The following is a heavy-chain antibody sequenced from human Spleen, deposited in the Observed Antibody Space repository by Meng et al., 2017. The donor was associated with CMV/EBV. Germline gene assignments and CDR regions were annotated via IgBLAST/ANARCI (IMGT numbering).Heavy chain of an antibody. Sequence: SGFIFDDYTIHWVRQAPGKGLEWVSLISWDGGSTYYADSVKGRFTISRDNSKNFLYLQMNSLRIEDTALYYCAKDKTRDGYNYVLDSWGQGTLVTVSS. CDR1: GFIFDDYT. J-gene: IGHJ4*02. V-gene: IGHV3-43*01. CDR3: AKDKTRDGYNYVLDS. CDR2: ISWDGGST. D-gene: IGHD5-24*01.